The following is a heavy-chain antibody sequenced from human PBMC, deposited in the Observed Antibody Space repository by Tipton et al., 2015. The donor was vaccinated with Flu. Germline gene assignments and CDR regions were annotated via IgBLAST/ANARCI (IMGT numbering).Heavy chain of an antibody. Sequence: LRLSCTVSGGSISSSSYYWGWIRQPPGKGLEWIGSIYYSGSTYYNPSLKSRVTISVDTSKNQFSLKLSSVTAADTAVYYCARGGYYGSGSLNWFDPWGQGTLVTVSS. J-gene: IGHJ5*02. CDR3: ARGGYYGSGSLNWFDP. D-gene: IGHD3-10*01. CDR2: IYYSGST. V-gene: IGHV4-39*07. CDR1: GGSISSSSYY.